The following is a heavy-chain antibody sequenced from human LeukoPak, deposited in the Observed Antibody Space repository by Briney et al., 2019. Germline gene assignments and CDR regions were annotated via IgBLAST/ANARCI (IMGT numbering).Heavy chain of an antibody. Sequence: SETLSLTCSVSGGSVNSGRFYWTWIRQPPGKGLEWIGYIYYDWSTNYNPSLKSRVSISVDTSKNQFSLTMSSVTAADTAVYYCAREGGPYRPLDYSGQGTLVTVSS. CDR3: AREGGPYRPLDY. CDR1: GGSVNSGRFY. V-gene: IGHV4-61*01. CDR2: IYYDWST. J-gene: IGHJ4*02.